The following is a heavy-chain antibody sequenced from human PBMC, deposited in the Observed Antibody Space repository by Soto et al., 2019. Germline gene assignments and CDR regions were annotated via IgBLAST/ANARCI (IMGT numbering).Heavy chain of an antibody. V-gene: IGHV3-21*01. CDR3: ARDQVVVVAATSYFDY. J-gene: IGHJ4*02. CDR1: GFTFSSYS. D-gene: IGHD2-15*01. CDR2: ISSSSSYI. Sequence: GGSLRLSCAASGFTFSSYSMNWVRQAPGKGLEWVSSISSSSSYIYYADSVKGRFTISRDNAKNSLYLQMNSLRAEDTAVYYCARDQVVVVAATSYFDYWGQGTLVTVSS.